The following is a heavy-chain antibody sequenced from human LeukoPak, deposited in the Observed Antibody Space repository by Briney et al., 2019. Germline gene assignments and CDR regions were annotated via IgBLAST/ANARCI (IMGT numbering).Heavy chain of an antibody. J-gene: IGHJ4*02. CDR2: ISYDGSNK. Sequence: PGGSLRLSRAASGFTFSSYGMHWVRQAPGKGLEWVAVISYDGSNKYYADSVKGRFTISRDNSKNTLYLQMNSLRAEDTAVYYCAKDLRGTMVYWGQGTLVTVSS. CDR3: AKDLRGTMVY. CDR1: GFTFSSYG. D-gene: IGHD3-10*01. V-gene: IGHV3-30*18.